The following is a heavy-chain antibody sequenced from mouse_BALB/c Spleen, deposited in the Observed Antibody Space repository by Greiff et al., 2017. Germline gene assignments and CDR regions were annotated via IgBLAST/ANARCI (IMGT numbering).Heavy chain of an antibody. CDR2: INPYNDGT. D-gene: IGHD4-1*01. CDR3: ARAGTGAWFAY. J-gene: IGHJ3*01. Sequence: EVKLMESGPELVKPGASVKMSCKASGYTFTSYVMHWVKQKPGQGLEWIGYINPYNDGTKYNEKFKGKATLTSDKSSSTAYMELSSLTSEDSAVYYCARAGTGAWFAYWGQGTLVTVSA. V-gene: IGHV1-14*01. CDR1: GYTFTSYV.